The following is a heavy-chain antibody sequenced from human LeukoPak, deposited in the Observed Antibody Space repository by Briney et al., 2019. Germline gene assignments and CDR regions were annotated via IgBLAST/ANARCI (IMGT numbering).Heavy chain of an antibody. V-gene: IGHV3-74*03. J-gene: IGHJ4*02. CDR2: INSDENSI. Sequence: GGSLRLSCAASGFTFSAYWRNWVRQAPGKGLMWVSRINSDENSISYADSVKGRFSISTDNANDRLYLQINSLRPEDTAVYYCVRGAPLDFWGQGIPVTVSS. CDR1: GFTFSAYW. CDR3: VRGAPLDF.